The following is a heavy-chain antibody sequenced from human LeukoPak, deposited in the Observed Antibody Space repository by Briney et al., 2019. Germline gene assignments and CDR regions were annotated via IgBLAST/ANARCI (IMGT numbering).Heavy chain of an antibody. J-gene: IGHJ4*02. CDR1: DHSISSFY. CDR3: APHRFGEPHFEY. CDR2: VYKTGHT. V-gene: IGHV4-59*08. D-gene: IGHD3-10*01. Sequence: SETLSLTCTVSDHSISSFYWSWIRQPPGKGLEWIGFVYKTGHTNYNPSLKSRVAISLDGSKSQVSLRLTSVTAADTAVYYCAPHRFGEPHFEYWGRGTLVSVSS.